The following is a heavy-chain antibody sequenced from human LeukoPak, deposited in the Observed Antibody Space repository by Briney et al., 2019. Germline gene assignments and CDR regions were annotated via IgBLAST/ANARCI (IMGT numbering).Heavy chain of an antibody. CDR2: ISSGTITM. Sequence: PGGSLRLSCAASGFTFSSYSMNWVRQAPGKGLEWISYISSGTITMYYADSVKGRFTISRDNAKNSLYLQMNGLKADDTAVYYCASHDYDFSVDYWGQGTLVTVSS. V-gene: IGHV3-48*01. CDR1: GFTFSSYS. D-gene: IGHD4-17*01. CDR3: ASHDYDFSVDY. J-gene: IGHJ4*02.